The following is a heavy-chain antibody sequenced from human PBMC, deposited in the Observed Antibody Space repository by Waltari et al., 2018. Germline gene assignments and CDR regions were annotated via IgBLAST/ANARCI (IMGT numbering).Heavy chain of an antibody. CDR3: ARGRNSGFDY. CDR2: TYYRSKWSN. Sequence: QVQLQQSGPELVKPSQTLSLTCDISGDSTSSNDVAWNWIRQSPSRGLEWLGRTYYRSKWSNDYAVSVKSRITINPDTSKNQFSLQLNSVTPDDTALYYCARGRNSGFDYWGQGTLVTVSS. CDR1: GDSTSSNDVA. V-gene: IGHV6-1*01. D-gene: IGHD2-15*01. J-gene: IGHJ4*02.